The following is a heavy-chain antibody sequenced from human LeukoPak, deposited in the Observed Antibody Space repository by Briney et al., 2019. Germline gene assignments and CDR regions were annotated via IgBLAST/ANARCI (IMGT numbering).Heavy chain of an antibody. CDR1: GFTFSSYD. J-gene: IGHJ4*02. D-gene: IGHD3-10*01. Sequence: PGGSLRLSCAASGFTFSSYDMYWVRHATGKGLEWVSAIGTAGDTYYPGSVKGRFTISRENAKNSLYLQMNSLRAGDTAVYYCARVTRGPAGRYFDYWGQGTLVTVSS. V-gene: IGHV3-13*01. CDR3: ARVTRGPAGRYFDY. CDR2: IGTAGDT.